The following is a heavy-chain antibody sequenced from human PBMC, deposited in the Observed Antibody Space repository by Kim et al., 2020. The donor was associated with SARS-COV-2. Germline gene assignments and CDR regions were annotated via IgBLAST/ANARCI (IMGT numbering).Heavy chain of an antibody. J-gene: IGHJ3*02. D-gene: IGHD6-25*01. V-gene: IGHV3-23*03. CDR2: VYSSGSA. Sequence: GGSLRLSCGGSGFTFSNHAINWVRQSPGKGLEWVSLVYSSGSASYADSVRGRFTLSRDNSKKTVSLQMNSVRVEDTAMYYCARRMTSAAPGAFDIWGQGIMVTVSS. CDR3: ARRMTSAAPGAFDI. CDR1: GFTFSNHA.